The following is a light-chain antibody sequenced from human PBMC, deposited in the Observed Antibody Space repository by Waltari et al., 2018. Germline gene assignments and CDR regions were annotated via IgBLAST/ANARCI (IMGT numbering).Light chain of an antibody. Sequence: ETLMTQSPATLSVSPGERVTLSCRASQSVTTNLAWYQQKPGQAPRLLIYRASTRATGVPARFSGSGSGTEFTPTINALQSEDFAVYYCHQYNNWPPNTFGQGTLLEIK. J-gene: IGKJ2*01. CDR1: QSVTTN. CDR3: HQYNNWPPNT. V-gene: IGKV3-15*01. CDR2: RAS.